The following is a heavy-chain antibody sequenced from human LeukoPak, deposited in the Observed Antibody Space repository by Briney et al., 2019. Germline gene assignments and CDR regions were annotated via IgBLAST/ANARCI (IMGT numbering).Heavy chain of an antibody. D-gene: IGHD3-22*01. CDR2: IYSTGSA. V-gene: IGHV4-59*08. CDR1: GSSINNNF. CDR3: ARHRDYYDT. Sequence: SETLSLTCTVSGSSINNNFWTWIRQPPGKGLEWIGQIYSTGSANYNPSLKSRVLISGDTSKNQISLKLISVTAADTAVYFCARHRDYYDTWGHGTLVTVSS. J-gene: IGHJ4*01.